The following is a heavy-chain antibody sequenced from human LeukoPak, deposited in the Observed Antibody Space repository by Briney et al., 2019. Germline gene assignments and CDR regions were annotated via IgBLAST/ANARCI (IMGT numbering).Heavy chain of an antibody. CDR1: GYTFTDYY. D-gene: IGHD2-8*02. CDR2: INAKSGGT. J-gene: IGHJ4*02. CDR3: ARQNTGQLDY. Sequence: ASVKVSCKASGYTFTDYYMHWVRQAPGQGLEWMGWINAKSGGTKYAQKFQARVTMTRDTSITTTYMEVSRLSSDDTAVYYCARQNTGQLDYWGQGTLVTVSS. V-gene: IGHV1-2*02.